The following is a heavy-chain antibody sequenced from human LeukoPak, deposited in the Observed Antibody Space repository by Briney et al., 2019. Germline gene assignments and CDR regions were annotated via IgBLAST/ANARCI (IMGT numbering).Heavy chain of an antibody. V-gene: IGHV3-30*02. Sequence: PGGSLRLSCAASGFTFSTYAMHWVRQAPGKGLEWVSVIWYDGSNKFYADSVEGRFTISRDNSKNTLYLQMNSLRAEDSAVYYCAEGAMYYYDSSGYYLDYWGQGTLVTVSS. CDR2: IWYDGSNK. J-gene: IGHJ4*02. D-gene: IGHD3-22*01. CDR1: GFTFSTYA. CDR3: AEGAMYYYDSSGYYLDY.